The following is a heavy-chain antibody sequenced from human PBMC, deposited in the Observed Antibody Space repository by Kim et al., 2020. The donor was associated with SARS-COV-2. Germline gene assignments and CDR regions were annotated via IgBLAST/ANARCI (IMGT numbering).Heavy chain of an antibody. D-gene: IGHD3-22*01. CDR1: GFTFSSYE. CDR3: ARDTVYDYYDSSGYEPGNYGMDV. CDR2: ISSSGSTI. V-gene: IGHV3-48*03. J-gene: IGHJ6*02. Sequence: GGSLRLSCAASGFTFSSYEMNWVRQAPGKGLEWVSYISSSGSTIYYADSVKGRFTISRDNAKNSLYLQMNSLRAEDTAVYYCARDTVYDYYDSSGYEPGNYGMDVWGQGTTVTVSS.